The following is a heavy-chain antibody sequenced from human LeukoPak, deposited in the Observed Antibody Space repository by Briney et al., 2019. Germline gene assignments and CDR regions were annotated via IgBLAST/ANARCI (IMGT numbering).Heavy chain of an antibody. CDR3: ASRSGDC. V-gene: IGHV4-34*01. Sequence: PSETLSLTCAVYGGSFSGYYWSWIRQPPGKGLEWIGEINHSGSTNYNPSLKSRVTISVDTSKNQFSLKLSSVTAADTAVYYCASRSGDCWGQGTLVTVSS. D-gene: IGHD3-10*01. CDR2: INHSGST. CDR1: GGSFSGYY. J-gene: IGHJ4*02.